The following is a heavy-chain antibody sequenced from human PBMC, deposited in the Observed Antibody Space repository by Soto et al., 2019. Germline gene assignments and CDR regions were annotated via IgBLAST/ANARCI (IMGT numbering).Heavy chain of an antibody. J-gene: IGHJ4*02. Sequence: QITLKESGPTVVKPTETLTLTCTFSGFSLTTSGVGVGWVRQFPGKAPEWLALIYWHDDKRDSTPLNSRLSITKDTSKNQVVLTMANVDPADTATYYCAHRVLRTVFGLVTTTAIYFDFWGPGTPVVVSS. CDR2: IYWHDDK. CDR1: GFSLTTSGVG. D-gene: IGHD3-3*01. V-gene: IGHV2-5*01. CDR3: AHRVLRTVFGLVTTTAIYFDF.